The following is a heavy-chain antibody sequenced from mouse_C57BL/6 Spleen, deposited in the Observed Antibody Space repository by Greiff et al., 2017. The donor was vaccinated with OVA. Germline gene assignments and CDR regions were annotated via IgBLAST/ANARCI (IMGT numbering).Heavy chain of an antibody. J-gene: IGHJ3*01. Sequence: VHVKQSGPELVKPGASVKMSCKASGYTFTDYNMHWVKQSHGKSLEWIGYINPNNGGTSYNQKFKGKATLTVNKSSSTAYMELRSLTSEDSAVYYCARSNDGYSSWFAYWGQGTLVTVSA. D-gene: IGHD2-3*01. CDR1: GYTFTDYN. CDR2: INPNNGGT. V-gene: IGHV1-22*01. CDR3: ARSNDGYSSWFAY.